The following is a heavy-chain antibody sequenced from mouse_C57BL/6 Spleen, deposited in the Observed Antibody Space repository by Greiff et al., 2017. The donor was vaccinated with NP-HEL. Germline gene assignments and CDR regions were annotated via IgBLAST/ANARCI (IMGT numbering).Heavy chain of an antibody. D-gene: IGHD1-1*01. CDR2: IDPNSGGT. Sequence: QVQLQQPGAELVKPGASVKLSCKASGYTFTSYWMHWVKQRPGRGLEWIGRIDPNSGGTKYNEKFKSKATLTVDKPSSTAYMQLSSLTSEDSAVYYCARNYATTVVATNAMDYWGQGTSVTVSS. CDR1: GYTFTSYW. J-gene: IGHJ4*01. CDR3: ARNYATTVVATNAMDY. V-gene: IGHV1-72*01.